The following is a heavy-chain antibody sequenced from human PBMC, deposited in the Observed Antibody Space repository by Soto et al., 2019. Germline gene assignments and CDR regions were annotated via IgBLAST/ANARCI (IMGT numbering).Heavy chain of an antibody. J-gene: IGHJ4*02. CDR2: INPNSGGT. CDR3: ARDSAPLIYYDSSGYYSHFDY. V-gene: IGHV1-2*04. CDR1: GYTFTGYY. D-gene: IGHD3-22*01. Sequence: GASVKVSCKASGYTFTGYYMHWVRQAPGQGLEWMGWINPNSGGTNYAQKFQGWVTMTRDTSISTAYMELSRLRSDDTAVYYCARDSAPLIYYDSSGYYSHFDYWGQGTLVTVS.